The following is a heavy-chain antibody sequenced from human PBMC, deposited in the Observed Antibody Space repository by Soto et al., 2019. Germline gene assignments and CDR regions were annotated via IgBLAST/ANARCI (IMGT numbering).Heavy chain of an antibody. J-gene: IGHJ4*02. CDR1: GFTFADYT. Sequence: GGSLRLSCTVSGFTFADYTMSWVRQAPGKGLEWVGLIRSEANGGTTHYAASVHGGFIISRDDSRGIAFLQMNNLKSEDTAVYYCTRVGKFDYWGQGTLVTVS. V-gene: IGHV3-49*04. CDR3: TRVGKFDY. D-gene: IGHD1-26*01. CDR2: IRSEANGGTT.